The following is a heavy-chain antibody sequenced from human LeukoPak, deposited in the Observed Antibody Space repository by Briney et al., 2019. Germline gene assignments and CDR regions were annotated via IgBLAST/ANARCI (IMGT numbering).Heavy chain of an antibody. D-gene: IGHD3-10*01. CDR1: GFTFSNYN. Sequence: PGGSLRLSCAASGFTFSNYNMNWVRQPPGKGLQWVSYISSSSNITYYADSVKGRFTISRDNAKNSLFLQMNSLRAEDTAVYYCARDFAREFTIDYWGQGTLVTVSS. V-gene: IGHV3-48*01. CDR2: ISSSSNIT. J-gene: IGHJ4*02. CDR3: ARDFAREFTIDY.